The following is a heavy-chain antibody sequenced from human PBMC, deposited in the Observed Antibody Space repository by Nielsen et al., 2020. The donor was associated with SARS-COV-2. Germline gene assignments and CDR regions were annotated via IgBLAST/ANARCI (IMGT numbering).Heavy chain of an antibody. J-gene: IGHJ4*02. D-gene: IGHD2-2*02. CDR2: ISSSSSYI. Sequence: WIRQPPGKGLEWVSSISSSSSYIYYADSVKGRFTISRDNAKNSLYLQMNSLRAEDTAVYYCAKLGSGYIDYWGQGTLVTVSS. V-gene: IGHV3-21*04. CDR3: AKLGSGYIDY.